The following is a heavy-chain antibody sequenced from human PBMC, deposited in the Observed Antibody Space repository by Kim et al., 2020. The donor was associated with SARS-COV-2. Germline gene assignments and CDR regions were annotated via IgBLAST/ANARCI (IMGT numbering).Heavy chain of an antibody. CDR2: TKNKANGYTT. CDR1: GFTFSDHY. CDR3: ARGRAPPATGNFDY. V-gene: IGHV3-72*01. J-gene: IGHJ4*02. Sequence: GGSLRLSCAASGFTFSDHYMDWVRQAPGKGLEWVGRTKNKANGYTTEYAASVRGRFTVSRDDSRNSLYLQMNSLKTEDTAVYYCARGRAPPATGNFDYWGQGTLVTVSS.